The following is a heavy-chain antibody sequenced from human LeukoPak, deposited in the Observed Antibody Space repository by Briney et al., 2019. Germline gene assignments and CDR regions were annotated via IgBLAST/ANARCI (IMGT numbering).Heavy chain of an antibody. D-gene: IGHD3-22*01. V-gene: IGHV4-39*01. Sequence: SETLSLTCTVSGGSISSSSYYWGWIRQPPGKGLEWIGSIYYSGSTYYNPSLKSRVTISVDTSKNQFSLKLSSVTAADTAVYYCATRHYDSDGYYFDYWGPGTLVTVSS. CDR1: GGSISSSSYY. CDR3: ATRHYDSDGYYFDY. CDR2: IYYSGST. J-gene: IGHJ4*02.